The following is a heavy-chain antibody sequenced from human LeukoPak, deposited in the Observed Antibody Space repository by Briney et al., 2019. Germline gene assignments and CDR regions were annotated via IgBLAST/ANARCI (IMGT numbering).Heavy chain of an antibody. CDR2: IRYDGSNK. J-gene: IGHJ4*02. CDR3: AKPSGSYLPVLDY. V-gene: IGHV3-30*02. D-gene: IGHD1-26*01. CDR1: GFTFSSYG. Sequence: GGSLRLSCAASGFTFSSYGMHWVRQAPGKGLEWVAFIRYDGSNKYYADSVKGRFTISRDNSKNTLYLQMNSLRAEDTAVYYCAKPSGSYLPVLDYWGQGTLFTVSS.